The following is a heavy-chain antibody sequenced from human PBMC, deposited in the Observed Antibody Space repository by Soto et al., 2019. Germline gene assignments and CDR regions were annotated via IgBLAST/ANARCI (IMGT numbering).Heavy chain of an antibody. CDR3: AKNQGVELVPLATVDWFDP. V-gene: IGHV3-23*01. CDR2: ISGSGFKK. D-gene: IGHD1-26*01. CDR1: GFIFENFG. J-gene: IGHJ5*02. Sequence: VSLRLSCAASGFIFENFGMSWVRQAPGKGLEWISSISGSGFKKYYADSVKGRFTISRDNSKSTVYLELNNLSAEDTAVYHCAKNQGVELVPLATVDWFDPWGQGSVVTVSS.